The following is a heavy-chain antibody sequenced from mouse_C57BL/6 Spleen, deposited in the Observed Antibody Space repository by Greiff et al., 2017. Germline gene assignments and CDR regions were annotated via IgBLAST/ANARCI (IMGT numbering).Heavy chain of an antibody. CDR3: ARNYGSSYYFDS. D-gene: IGHD1-1*01. CDR1: GYTFPSYW. V-gene: IGHV1-69*01. CDR2: IDPSDSYT. Sequence: QVQLQQPGAELVMPGASVKLSCKASGYTFPSYWMHWVKQRPGPGLEWIGEIDPSDSYTNYNQKFKGKSTLTVDKSSSTAYMQLSSLTSEDSAVYYCARNYGSSYYFDSRGQGDTLPASS. J-gene: IGHJ2*01.